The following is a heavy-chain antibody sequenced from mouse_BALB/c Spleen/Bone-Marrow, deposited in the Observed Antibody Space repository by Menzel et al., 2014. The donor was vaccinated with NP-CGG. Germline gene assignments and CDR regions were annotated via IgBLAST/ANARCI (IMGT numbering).Heavy chain of an antibody. CDR2: ISNGGGSST. Sequence: EVKLMESGGGLVQPGGSLKLSCATSGFTFSDYYMYWVRQTPEKRLEWVAYISNGGGSSTYYPDTVKGRFTISRDSAKNTLYLQMSRLKSEDTAMYYCASPGTYWGQGTLVTVSA. V-gene: IGHV5-12*02. CDR3: ASPGTY. D-gene: IGHD4-1*01. CDR1: GFTFSDYY. J-gene: IGHJ3*01.